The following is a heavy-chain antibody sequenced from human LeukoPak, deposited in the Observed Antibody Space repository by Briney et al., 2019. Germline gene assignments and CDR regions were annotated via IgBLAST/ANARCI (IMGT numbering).Heavy chain of an antibody. Sequence: GESPMISCKGSGYSFTSYWFGWVRPMPRKGLEGRGVIYPCDYDTRYNPSFQGQVTISADKSISTAYLQWSSLKASDTAMYYCARQSYCSGGSCYSAFDIWGQGTMVTVSS. CDR1: GYSFTSYW. V-gene: IGHV5-51*01. D-gene: IGHD2-15*01. CDR3: ARQSYCSGGSCYSAFDI. J-gene: IGHJ3*02. CDR2: IYPCDYDT.